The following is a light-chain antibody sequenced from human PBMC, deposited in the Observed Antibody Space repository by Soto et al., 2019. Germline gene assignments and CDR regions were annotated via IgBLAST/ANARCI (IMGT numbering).Light chain of an antibody. CDR3: NLYAGHNNWV. V-gene: IGLV2-8*01. CDR2: EVS. J-gene: IGLJ3*02. Sequence: QSVLTQPASVSGSPGQSITISCTGTSSDVGGYNYVSWYQQHPGKAPKLMIYEVSKRPSGVPDRFSGSKSGNTASLTVSGLQAEDGADYYWNLYAGHNNWVFGGGTKLTVL. CDR1: SSDVGGYNY.